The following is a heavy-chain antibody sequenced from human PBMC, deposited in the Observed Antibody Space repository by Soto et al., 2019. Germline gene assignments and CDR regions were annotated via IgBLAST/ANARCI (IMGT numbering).Heavy chain of an antibody. V-gene: IGHV5-51*01. CDR3: ARQGSNGNYYYHGMDV. J-gene: IGHJ6*02. D-gene: IGHD6-19*01. CDR2: IYPGDSDT. CDR1: GYRFTSYW. Sequence: PGESLKISCEGSGYRFTSYWVAWVRQMPGKGLEWMGIIYPGDSDTRYSPSFQGQVTISADKSLSTAYLQWSSLKASDTAIYYCARQGSNGNYYYHGMDVWGQGTTVTVSS.